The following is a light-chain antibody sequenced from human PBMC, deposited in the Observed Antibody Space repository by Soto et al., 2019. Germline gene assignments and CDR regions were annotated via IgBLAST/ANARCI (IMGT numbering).Light chain of an antibody. CDR2: DVS. V-gene: IGLV2-14*01. J-gene: IGLJ1*01. CDR3: SSYTSTSIA. Sequence: QSVLTQPASVSGSPGQSITISCTGTSSDVGGYNYVSWYQRHPGKAPKLMIYDVSNRPSGVSNRFSGSKSGNTASLTISGLQAEDEADYHCSSYTSTSIAFGTGTKLTVL. CDR1: SSDVGGYNY.